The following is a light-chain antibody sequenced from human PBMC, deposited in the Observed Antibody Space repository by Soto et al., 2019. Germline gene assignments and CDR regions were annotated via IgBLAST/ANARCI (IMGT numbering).Light chain of an antibody. CDR1: QDITNY. J-gene: IGKJ4*01. CDR3: QQYENRPLT. CDR2: DAT. V-gene: IGKV1-33*01. Sequence: DIQLTQSPPSLSASVGDGVTITCQASQDITNYLNWYQHKSGKSPKLLIFDATNLEAGVPSMFSGRGSGTQFTFTISSLQPEDVATYYCQQYENRPLTFGGGTKVE.